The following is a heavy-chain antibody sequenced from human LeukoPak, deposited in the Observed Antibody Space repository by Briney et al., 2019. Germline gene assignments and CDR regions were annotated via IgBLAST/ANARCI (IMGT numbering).Heavy chain of an antibody. D-gene: IGHD3-22*01. J-gene: IGHJ4*02. Sequence: ASVKVSCKASGYTFTGYYMHWVRQAPGQGLEWMGIINPSGGSTSYAQKFQGRVTMPRDMSTSTAYMELSRLRSEDTAVYYCARAPYYYDSSGYPDYWGQGTLVTVSS. V-gene: IGHV1-46*01. CDR2: INPSGGST. CDR1: GYTFTGYY. CDR3: ARAPYYYDSSGYPDY.